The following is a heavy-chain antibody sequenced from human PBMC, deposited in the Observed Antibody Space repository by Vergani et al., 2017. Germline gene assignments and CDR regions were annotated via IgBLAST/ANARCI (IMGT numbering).Heavy chain of an antibody. Sequence: EVQLVQSGAEVKKPGESLKISCKGSGYSFTSYWIGWVRQMPGKGLEWMGIIYPGDSDTRYSPSFQGQVTISADKSNSTAYLQLSSLKASDTAMYYCAVSHYDILTGHFGSFDYWGQGTLVTVSS. CDR1: GYSFTSYW. V-gene: IGHV5-51*01. CDR3: AVSHYDILTGHFGSFDY. D-gene: IGHD3-9*01. CDR2: IYPGDSDT. J-gene: IGHJ4*02.